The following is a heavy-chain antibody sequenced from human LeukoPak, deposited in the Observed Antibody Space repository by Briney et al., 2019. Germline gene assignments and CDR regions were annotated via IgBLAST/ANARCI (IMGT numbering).Heavy chain of an antibody. V-gene: IGHV3-23*01. Sequence: GGSLRLSCAASGFTFSSYGMSWVRQAPGKGLEWVSSISGSGGSTQYADSVQGRFAISRDNSKNTLYLQMNSLRVEDTAMYFCARDPNGDYIGTFDMWGRGTMVSVSS. CDR2: ISGSGGST. CDR1: GFTFSSYG. D-gene: IGHD4-17*01. CDR3: ARDPNGDYIGTFDM. J-gene: IGHJ3*02.